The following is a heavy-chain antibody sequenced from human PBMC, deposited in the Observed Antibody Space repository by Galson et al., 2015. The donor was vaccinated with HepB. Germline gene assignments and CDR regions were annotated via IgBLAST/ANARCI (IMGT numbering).Heavy chain of an antibody. J-gene: IGHJ6*02. Sequence: QSGAEVKKPGESLKISCKASGYTFTSYDITWVRQATGQGLEWMGWMNPNSGYTGSAQKFQGRVTMTRDSSISTAYMELSSLTSDDTALYYCARYRDYYYGMDVWGQGTAVTVSS. V-gene: IGHV1-8*01. CDR1: GYTFTSYD. CDR2: MNPNSGYT. CDR3: ARYRDYYYGMDV.